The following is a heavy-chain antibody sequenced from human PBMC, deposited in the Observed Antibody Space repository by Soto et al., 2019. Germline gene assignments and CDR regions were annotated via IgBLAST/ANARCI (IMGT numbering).Heavy chain of an antibody. V-gene: IGHV1-46*01. J-gene: IGHJ4*02. CDR2: IDPSGGGT. CDR3: ARDASPGYFAY. CDR1: GYTFVSYY. Sequence: QVQLVQSGAEVRRPGASVKLSCKASGYTFVSYYMQWVRQAPGQGLEWMGMIDPSGGGTTYAQKFQGRVTMTREKSTNTLYMELSRLKSDEAAVYLCARDASPGYFAYWGQGSVVTVSS.